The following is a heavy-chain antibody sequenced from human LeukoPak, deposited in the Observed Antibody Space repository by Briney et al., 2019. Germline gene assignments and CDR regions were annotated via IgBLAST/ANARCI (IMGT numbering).Heavy chain of an antibody. V-gene: IGHV3-9*01. CDR3: AKDTLSSSSSFDY. CDR1: GFTFDDYA. CDR2: ISWNSGSI. J-gene: IGHJ4*02. Sequence: PGGSLRLSCAASGFTFDDYAMHWVRQAPGKGLEWVSGISWNSGSIGYADSVKGRFTISRDNAKNSLYLQMNSLRAEGTALYYCAKDTLSSSSSFDYWGQGTLVTVSS. D-gene: IGHD6-6*01.